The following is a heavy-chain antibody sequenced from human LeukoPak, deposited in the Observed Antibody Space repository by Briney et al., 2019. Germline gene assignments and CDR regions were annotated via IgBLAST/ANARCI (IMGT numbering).Heavy chain of an antibody. CDR3: ARVEELWFGVS. D-gene: IGHD3-10*01. V-gene: IGHV4-59*01. Sequence: SETLSLTCTVSGGSISSYYWSWIRQPPGKGLEWIGYIYYSGSTNYNPSLKSRVTISVDTSKNQFSLKLSSVTAADTAVYYCARVEELWFGVSWGQGTLVTVSS. CDR1: GGSISSYY. CDR2: IYYSGST. J-gene: IGHJ5*02.